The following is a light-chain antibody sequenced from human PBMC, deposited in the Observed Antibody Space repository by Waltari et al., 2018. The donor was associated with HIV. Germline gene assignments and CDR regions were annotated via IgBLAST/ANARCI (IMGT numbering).Light chain of an antibody. CDR3: AAWDDTLKVYV. CDR1: GSTIRSNY. J-gene: IGLJ1*01. CDR2: NDD. Sequence: QSVLAQPPSVSGAPGQRVTLPCSGSGSTIRSNYVNWYQQLPVTAPRVLIYNDDQRPSGVPARFSGSKAGTTASLAISGLQSEDEADYYCAAWDDTLKVYVFGTGTKVTVL. V-gene: IGLV1-44*01.